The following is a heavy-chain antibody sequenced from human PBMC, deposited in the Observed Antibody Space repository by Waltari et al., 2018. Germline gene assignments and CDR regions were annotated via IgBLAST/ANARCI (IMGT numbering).Heavy chain of an antibody. J-gene: IGHJ6*03. CDR1: GGSISRDY. CDR3: ARGVSGSSGYYYSYMDV. Sequence: QVQLQESGPGLVKPSDTLSLTCTVSGGSISRDYCSWLRQPAGKGMEWIGRIYASGTTNYNPSLKSRVSISVDTSKNQFSLKLNSVIPADTAVYYCARGVSGSSGYYYSYMDVWGKGTTVTVSS. D-gene: IGHD1-26*01. V-gene: IGHV4-4*07. CDR2: IYASGTT.